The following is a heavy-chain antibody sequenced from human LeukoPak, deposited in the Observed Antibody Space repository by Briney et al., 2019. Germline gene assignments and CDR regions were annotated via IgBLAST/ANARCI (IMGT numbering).Heavy chain of an antibody. CDR1: GYSFTSYW. J-gene: IGHJ5*02. D-gene: IGHD6-13*01. CDR2: IYPGDSDT. V-gene: IGHV5-51*01. Sequence: GESLKISCKGSGYSFTSYWIGWVRQMPGKGLEWMGNIYPGDSDTRYSPSFQGQVTISADKSISTAYLQWSSLKASDTAMYYCARHPAAAGTGNWFDPWGQGTLVTVSS. CDR3: ARHPAAAGTGNWFDP.